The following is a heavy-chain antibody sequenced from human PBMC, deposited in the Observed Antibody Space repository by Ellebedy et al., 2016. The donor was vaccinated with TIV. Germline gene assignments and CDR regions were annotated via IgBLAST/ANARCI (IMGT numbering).Heavy chain of an antibody. D-gene: IGHD2-2*03. CDR3: AKDSGYGGMRHFDL. CDR2: ISWNGGTI. CDR1: GFTFEDYA. V-gene: IGHV3-9*01. Sequence: SLKISCGASGFTFEDYAMHWVRQAPGKGLEWLSYISWNGGTIVYADSVKGRFTISRDNAKNSLYLQMNSLRPEDTALYYCAKDSGYGGMRHFDLWGRGTLVTVSS. J-gene: IGHJ2*01.